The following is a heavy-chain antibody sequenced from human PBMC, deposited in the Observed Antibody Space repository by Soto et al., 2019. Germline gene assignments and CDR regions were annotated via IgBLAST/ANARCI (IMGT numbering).Heavy chain of an antibody. V-gene: IGHV3-13*05. Sequence: GGSLRLSCAASGFTFSTYDMHWVRQVPGKGLEWVSAIGSAHDPYYLGSMKGRFSISRENAKNSLYLQMNSLRAEDMAVYYCATDSPFEFWGQGTLVTVSS. CDR3: ATDSPFEF. CDR1: GFTFSTYD. CDR2: IGSAHDP. J-gene: IGHJ4*02. D-gene: IGHD5-18*01.